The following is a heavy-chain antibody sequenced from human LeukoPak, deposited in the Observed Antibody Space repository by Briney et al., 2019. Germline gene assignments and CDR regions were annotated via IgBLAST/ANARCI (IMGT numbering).Heavy chain of an antibody. CDR1: GFTFSSYW. D-gene: IGHD6-19*01. J-gene: IGHJ4*02. CDR3: ARTGHSSGWSAYFDY. V-gene: IGHV3-7*01. CDR2: IKQDGSEK. Sequence: GGSLRLSCAASGFTFSSYWMSWVRQAPGKGLEWVANIKQDGSEKYYVDSVKGRFTISRDNAKNSLYLQVNSLRAEETAVYYCARTGHSSGWSAYFDYWGQGTLVTVSS.